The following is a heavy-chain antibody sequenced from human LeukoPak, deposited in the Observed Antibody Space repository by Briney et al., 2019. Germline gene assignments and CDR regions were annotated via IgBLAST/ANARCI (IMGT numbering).Heavy chain of an antibody. V-gene: IGHV3-74*01. CDR2: INSDGNTI. Sequence: SGGSLRLSCAASGFTFSNNLVHWVRQGPGKGLVWVSHINSDGNTIRYADSVKGRFTISRDNAKNTLYLQMNSLRAEDTAVYFCARDFSGAIDYWGRGTQVTVSS. D-gene: IGHD3-10*01. CDR3: ARDFSGAIDY. J-gene: IGHJ4*02. CDR1: GFTFSNNL.